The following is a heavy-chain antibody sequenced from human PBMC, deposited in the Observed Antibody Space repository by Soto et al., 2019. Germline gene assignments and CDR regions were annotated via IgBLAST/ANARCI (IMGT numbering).Heavy chain of an antibody. CDR1: GFSLSTSGVG. V-gene: IGHV2-5*01. Sequence: PTLVNPTQTLTLTCTFSGFSLSTSGVGVGWIRQPPGKALEWLALIYWNDDKRYSPSLKSRLTITKDTSKNQVVLTMTNMDPVDTATYYCAHRRWEDYGDYEGFDYWGQGTLVTVSS. CDR2: IYWNDDK. D-gene: IGHD4-17*01. J-gene: IGHJ4*02. CDR3: AHRRWEDYGDYEGFDY.